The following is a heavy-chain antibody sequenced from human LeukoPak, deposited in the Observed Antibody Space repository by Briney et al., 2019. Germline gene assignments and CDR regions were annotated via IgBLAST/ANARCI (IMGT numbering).Heavy chain of an antibody. CDR2: INHSGST. CDR1: GGSFSGYY. CDR3: ARAHSYSSSWYLTEFDY. J-gene: IGHJ4*02. D-gene: IGHD6-13*01. Sequence: PSETLSLTCAVYGGSFSGYYWSWIRQPPGKGLEWIGEINHSGSTNYNPSLKSRVTISVDTSKNQFSLKLSPVTAADTAVYYCARAHSYSSSWYLTEFDYWGQGTLVTVSS. V-gene: IGHV4-34*01.